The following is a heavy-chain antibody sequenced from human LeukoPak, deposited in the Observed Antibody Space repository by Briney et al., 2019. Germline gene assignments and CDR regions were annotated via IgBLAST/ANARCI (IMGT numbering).Heavy chain of an antibody. V-gene: IGHV1-46*01. D-gene: IGHD2-2*01. CDR3: ARGEFVVVPAASRIAAAGPHGGPDDFDY. Sequence: ASVKVSCKASGYTFTSYYMHWVRQAPGQGLEWMGIINPGGGSTSYAQKFQGRVTMTRDTSTSTVYMELSSLRSEDTAVYYCARGEFVVVPAASRIAAAGPHGGPDDFDYWGQGTLVTVSS. CDR2: INPGGGST. CDR1: GYTFTSYY. J-gene: IGHJ4*02.